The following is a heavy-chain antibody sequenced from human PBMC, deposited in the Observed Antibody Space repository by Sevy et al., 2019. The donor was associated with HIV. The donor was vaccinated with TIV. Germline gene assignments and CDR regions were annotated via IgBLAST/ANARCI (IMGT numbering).Heavy chain of an antibody. D-gene: IGHD3-22*01. Sequence: GGSLRLSCAASGFTFSSYWMTWVRQAPGKGLEWVANIKQDMSEKYYADSVKGRFTISGDNARNSLYLQMESLIAEDTAVYYCARAQQVTMLVVIGGLYFDFWGQGTLVTVSS. CDR2: IKQDMSEK. CDR1: GFTFSSYW. CDR3: ARAQQVTMLVVIGGLYFDF. V-gene: IGHV3-7*01. J-gene: IGHJ4*02.